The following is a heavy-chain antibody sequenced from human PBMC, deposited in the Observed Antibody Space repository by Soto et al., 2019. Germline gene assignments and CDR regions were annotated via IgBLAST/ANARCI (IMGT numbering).Heavy chain of an antibody. Sequence: QVQLQETGPGLVKPSGTLSLTCAVSSGSISTDYWWSWVRQPPGKGLEWIGEVHRSGTTNYIQSLKSRLTMSVDKTGNQVSLELTSVAAAHLAVYYCARGVSFRWVSWGQGNLVPVSS. CDR3: ARGVSFRWVS. CDR2: VHRSGTT. V-gene: IGHV4-4*02. J-gene: IGHJ5*02. CDR1: SGSISTDYW. D-gene: IGHD2-8*01.